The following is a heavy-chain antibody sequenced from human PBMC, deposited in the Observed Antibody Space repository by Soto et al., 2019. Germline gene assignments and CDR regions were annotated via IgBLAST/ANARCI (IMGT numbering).Heavy chain of an antibody. D-gene: IGHD3-10*01. CDR2: ISYDGSNK. J-gene: IGHJ1*01. Sequence: PGGSLSLSCAASEFTFSSYVMHWARQAPGKGLEWVAVISYDGSNKYYADSVKGRFTISRDNSKNTLYLQMNSLRAEDTAVYYCAREGVYGSGSYYPFQHWGQGTLVTVSS. CDR3: AREGVYGSGSYYPFQH. V-gene: IGHV3-30-3*01. CDR1: EFTFSSYV.